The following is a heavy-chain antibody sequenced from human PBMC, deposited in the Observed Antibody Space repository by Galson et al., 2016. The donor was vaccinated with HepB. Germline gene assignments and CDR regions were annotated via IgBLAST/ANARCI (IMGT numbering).Heavy chain of an antibody. V-gene: IGHV4-39*01. Sequence: SETLSLTCTVSGGSISSSSYYWGWIRQPPGKGLEWIGSIYYSGSTYYNPSLKSRVTISVDTSKNQFSLKLNSVTAADTGVYYCARAGLGTKASFDYWGQGILVAVSS. CDR1: GGSISSSSYY. J-gene: IGHJ4*02. CDR2: IYYSGST. CDR3: ARAGLGTKASFDY. D-gene: IGHD1-7*01.